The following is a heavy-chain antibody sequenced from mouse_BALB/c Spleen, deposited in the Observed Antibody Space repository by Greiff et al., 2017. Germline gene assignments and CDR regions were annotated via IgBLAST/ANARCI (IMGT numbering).Heavy chain of an antibody. D-gene: IGHD2-13*01. V-gene: IGHV3-2*02. CDR2: ISDSGST. Sequence: EVQLQQSGPGLVKPSQSLSLTCTVTGYSITSDYAWYWLRQLPGNQLERMCFISDSGSTSYNPSLKSRITITRDTSKNPFFLQLNSVTTEDTATYYCARKANYGEGYFDVWGAGTTVTVSS. J-gene: IGHJ1*01. CDR3: ARKANYGEGYFDV. CDR1: GYSITSDYA.